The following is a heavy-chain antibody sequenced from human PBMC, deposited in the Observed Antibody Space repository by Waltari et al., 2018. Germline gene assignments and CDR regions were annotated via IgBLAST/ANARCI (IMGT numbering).Heavy chain of an antibody. Sequence: QVQLQQSGPGLVKPSQTLSLTCAISGDSVSSSRAAWGWIRQSPSRGLEWRGRTCYRSKWYNDYAESVKSRITITPDTSKNRFSLQLNSVTPEDTAIYYCARWVPAGKFLDYWGQGTLVTVSS. CDR1: GDSVSSSRAA. J-gene: IGHJ4*02. D-gene: IGHD2-2*01. CDR3: ARWVPAGKFLDY. CDR2: TCYRSKWYN. V-gene: IGHV6-1*02.